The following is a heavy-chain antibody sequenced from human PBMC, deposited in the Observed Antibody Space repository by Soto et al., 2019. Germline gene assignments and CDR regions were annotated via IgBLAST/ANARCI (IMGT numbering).Heavy chain of an antibody. CDR2: IIPIFGTA. Sequence: QVQLVQSGAEVKKPGSSVKVSCKASGGTFSSYAISWVRQAPGHGLEWMGGIIPIFGTANYAQKFQGRVTMTADESTRTAYMSLSSLSSEDTAVYYCARALTHYGDYGSGGMDVCGQGTTVTV. D-gene: IGHD4-17*01. J-gene: IGHJ6*02. CDR1: GGTFSSYA. V-gene: IGHV1-69*01. CDR3: ARALTHYGDYGSGGMDV.